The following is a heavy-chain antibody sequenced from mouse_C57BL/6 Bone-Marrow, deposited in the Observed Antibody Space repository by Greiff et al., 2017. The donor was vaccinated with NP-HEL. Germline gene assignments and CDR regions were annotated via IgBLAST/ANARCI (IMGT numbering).Heavy chain of an antibody. D-gene: IGHD2-5*01. CDR2: IWSGGST. J-gene: IGHJ2*01. V-gene: IGHV2-4*01. Sequence: QVQLKESGPGLVQPSQSLSITCTVSGFSLTSYGVHWVRQPPGKGLEWLGVIWSGGSTDYNAAFISRLSISKDNSKSQVFFKMNSLQADDTAIYYCAAAYYSNYDYFDYWGQGTTLTVSS. CDR3: AAAYYSNYDYFDY. CDR1: GFSLTSYG.